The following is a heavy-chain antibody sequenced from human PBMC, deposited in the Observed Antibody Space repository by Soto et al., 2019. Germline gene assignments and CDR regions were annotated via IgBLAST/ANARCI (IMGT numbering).Heavy chain of an antibody. CDR1: GGSISSGGYY. CDR2: IYYSGST. V-gene: IGHV4-31*03. CDR3: ARGNIVVVPAATYWFDP. J-gene: IGHJ5*02. D-gene: IGHD2-2*01. Sequence: PSETLSLTCTVSGGSISSGGYYWSWIRQHPGKGLEWIGYIYYSGSTYYNPSLKSRVTISVDTSKNQFSLKLSSVTAADTAAYYCARGNIVVVPAATYWFDPWGREPWSPSPQ.